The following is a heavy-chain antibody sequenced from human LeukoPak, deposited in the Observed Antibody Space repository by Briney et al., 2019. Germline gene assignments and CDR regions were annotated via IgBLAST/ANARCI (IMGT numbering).Heavy chain of an antibody. CDR2: IYPSDLDI. Sequence: GESLKISCKASGYTFSDYWIGWVRQMPGKGLEWMGIIYPSDLDIRYSPSFQGQVTMSVDKSNSIAYLQWNSLKASDTGIYYCARHTRANPFGYWGQGTLVTVSS. J-gene: IGHJ4*02. CDR3: ARHTRANPFGY. CDR1: GYTFSDYW. V-gene: IGHV5-51*01. D-gene: IGHD1-14*01.